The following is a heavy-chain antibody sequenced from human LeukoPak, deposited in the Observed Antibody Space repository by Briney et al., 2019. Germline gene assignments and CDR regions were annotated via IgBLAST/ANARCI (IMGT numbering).Heavy chain of an antibody. CDR3: ARMGSSGWYPRGYFDY. J-gene: IGHJ4*02. CDR2: INWNGGST. CDR1: GFTFSSYG. Sequence: GGSLRLSCAASGFTFSSYGMSWVRQAPGKGLEWVSGINWNGGSTGYADSVKGRFTISRDNAKNSLYLQMNSLRAEDTALYYCARMGSSGWYPRGYFDYWGQGTLVTVSS. V-gene: IGHV3-20*04. D-gene: IGHD6-19*01.